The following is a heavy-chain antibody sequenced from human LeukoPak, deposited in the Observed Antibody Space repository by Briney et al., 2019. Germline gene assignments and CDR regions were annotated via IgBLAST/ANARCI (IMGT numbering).Heavy chain of an antibody. V-gene: IGHV5-51*01. Sequence: GESLKISCKGSGYSFTSYWIGWVRQMPAKGLDWMGIIYPGDSDTSYSPSFQGQVTISADKSISTAYLQWSSLKASDTAMYYCARLGARYYGGNSPPPIGWFDPWGEGTLVTVP. CDR3: ARLGARYYGGNSPPPIGWFDP. CDR2: IYPGDSDT. CDR1: GYSFTSYW. J-gene: IGHJ5*02. D-gene: IGHD4-23*01.